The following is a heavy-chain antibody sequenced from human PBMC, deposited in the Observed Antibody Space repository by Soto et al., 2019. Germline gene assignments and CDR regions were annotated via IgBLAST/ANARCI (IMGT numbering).Heavy chain of an antibody. V-gene: IGHV4-39*01. D-gene: IGHD1-26*01. CDR2: IYYSGST. CDR3: ARHLSYSGSYRPYFDY. Sequence: PSETLSLTCTVSGGSISSSSYYLGWIRPPPGKGLEWIGSIYYSGSTYYNPSLKSRVTISVDTSKNQFSLKLSSVTAADTAVYYCARHLSYSGSYRPYFDYWGQGTLVTVSS. J-gene: IGHJ4*02. CDR1: GGSISSSSYY.